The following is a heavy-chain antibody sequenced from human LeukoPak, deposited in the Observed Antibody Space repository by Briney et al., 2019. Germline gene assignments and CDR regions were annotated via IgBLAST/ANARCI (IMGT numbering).Heavy chain of an antibody. CDR3: ARRRAMIVVVKYYFDY. J-gene: IGHJ4*02. D-gene: IGHD3-22*01. V-gene: IGHV4-34*01. CDR1: GGSFSGYY. Sequence: SETLSLTGAVYGGSFSGYYWSWIRQPPGKGREWCGEINHSGSTNYNPSLKSRVTISVDTSKNQFSLKRSSVTAADTAVYYCARRRAMIVVVKYYFDYWGQGTLVTVSS. CDR2: INHSGST.